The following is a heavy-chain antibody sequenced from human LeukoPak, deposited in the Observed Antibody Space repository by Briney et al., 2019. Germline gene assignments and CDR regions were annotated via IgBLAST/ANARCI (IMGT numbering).Heavy chain of an antibody. J-gene: IGHJ4*02. CDR1: GFTFSRYG. Sequence: PGGSLRLSCAASGFTFSRYGMHWVRQAPGKGLEWVAVISYDGSNKYYADSVKGRFTISRDNSKNTLYLQMNSLRAEDTAVYYCARDASRTGDYFDYWGQGTLVTVSS. CDR2: ISYDGSNK. D-gene: IGHD2-8*02. CDR3: ARDASRTGDYFDY. V-gene: IGHV3-30*03.